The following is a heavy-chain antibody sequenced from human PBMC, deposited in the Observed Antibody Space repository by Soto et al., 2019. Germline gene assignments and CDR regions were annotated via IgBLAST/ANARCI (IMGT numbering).Heavy chain of an antibody. CDR3: AREGYSSSWSYPLSWFDP. V-gene: IGHV1-69*13. CDR2: IIPIFGTA. Sequence: GASVKVSCKASGGTFSSYAISWVRQAPGQGLEWMGGIIPIFGTANYAQKFQGRVTITADESTSTAYMELSSLRSEDTAVYYCAREGYSSSWSYPLSWFDPWGQGTLVTVSS. J-gene: IGHJ5*02. CDR1: GGTFSSYA. D-gene: IGHD6-13*01.